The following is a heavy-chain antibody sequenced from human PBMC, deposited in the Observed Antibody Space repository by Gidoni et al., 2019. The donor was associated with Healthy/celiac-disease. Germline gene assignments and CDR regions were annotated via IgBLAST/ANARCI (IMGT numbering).Heavy chain of an antibody. CDR3: AKDWFGVGANRYYYYGMDV. CDR1: GFTFSSSA. D-gene: IGHD1-26*01. V-gene: IGHV3-23*01. CDR2: ISGSGGST. Sequence: EVQLFESGGGVVQPGGSLRLSCAASGFTFSSSAMSWVRQAPGKGLEWVSAISGSGGSTYYADSVKGRFTISRDNSKNTLYLQMNSLRAEDTAVYYCAKDWFGVGANRYYYYGMDVWGQGTTVTVSS. J-gene: IGHJ6*02.